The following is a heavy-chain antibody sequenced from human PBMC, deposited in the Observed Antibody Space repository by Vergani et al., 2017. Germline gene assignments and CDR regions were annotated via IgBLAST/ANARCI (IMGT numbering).Heavy chain of an antibody. D-gene: IGHD2-2*01. J-gene: IGHJ6*03. CDR1: GYTFTGYY. V-gene: IGHV1-2*02. Sequence: QVQLVQSGAEVKKPGASVKVSCKASGYTFTGYYMHWVRQAPGQGLEWMGWINPNRGGTNYAQKFQGRVTMTRDTSISTAYMELSRLRSDDTAVYYCARAGSSTSWNYYYYYYMDVWGKGTTVTVSS. CDR2: INPNRGGT. CDR3: ARAGSSTSWNYYYYYYMDV.